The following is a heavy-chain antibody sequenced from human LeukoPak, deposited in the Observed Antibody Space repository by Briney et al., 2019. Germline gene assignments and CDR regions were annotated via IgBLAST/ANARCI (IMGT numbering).Heavy chain of an antibody. CDR3: ARVEEPNNWFDP. CDR1: GYSISSGYY. D-gene: IGHD1-26*01. V-gene: IGHV4-38-2*02. J-gene: IGHJ5*02. Sequence: SETLSLTCTVSGYSISSGYYWGWIRQPPGKGLEWIGSIYHSGSTYYNPSLKSRVTISVDTSKDQFSLKLSSVTAADTAVYYCARVEEPNNWFDPWGQGTLVTVSS. CDR2: IYHSGST.